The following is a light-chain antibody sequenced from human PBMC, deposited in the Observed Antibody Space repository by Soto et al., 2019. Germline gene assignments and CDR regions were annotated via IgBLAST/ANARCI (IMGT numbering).Light chain of an antibody. CDR3: QQYNNWPPLT. J-gene: IGKJ4*01. CDR1: QSVSSN. CDR2: GAS. Sequence: EIVMTQSPATLSVSPGERATLSCRASQSVSSNLAWYQQKPGQAPRLLIYGASTRATGIPARFSGSASGTEFTLTISSVQSEDFAVYYCQQYNNWPPLTFGGGTKVEIK. V-gene: IGKV3-15*01.